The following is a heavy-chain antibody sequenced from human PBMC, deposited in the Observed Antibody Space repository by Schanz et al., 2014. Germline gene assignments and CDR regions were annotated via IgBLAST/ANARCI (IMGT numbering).Heavy chain of an antibody. CDR2: INTGVNT. Sequence: EVQLLESGGGLVQPGGSLRLSCAASGFTFVDYAMTWVRQAPGKGLEWVSAINTGVNTYYADSVRGRFTMSRDNSKNTLYLQMNSLRAGDAAVYYCARGLIAAAGGAFDYWGQGTLXAVSA. J-gene: IGHJ4*02. V-gene: IGHV3-23*01. CDR3: ARGLIAAAGGAFDY. D-gene: IGHD6-13*01. CDR1: GFTFVDYA.